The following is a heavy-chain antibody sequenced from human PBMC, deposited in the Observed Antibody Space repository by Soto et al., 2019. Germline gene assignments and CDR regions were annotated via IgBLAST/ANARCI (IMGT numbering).Heavy chain of an antibody. CDR3: ERMVHDYGDYGW. J-gene: IGHJ4*02. Sequence: EVQLVESGGGLVQPGGSLRLSCAASGFTVSSNYMSWVRQAPGKGLEWVSIIYSGGTTYYAESVKGRFTISRDHSKNTLYLKMNSLRAEDTAVYYCERMVHDYGDYGWWGQGTLVTVSS. CDR1: GFTVSSNY. CDR2: IYSGGTT. D-gene: IGHD4-17*01. V-gene: IGHV3-66*01.